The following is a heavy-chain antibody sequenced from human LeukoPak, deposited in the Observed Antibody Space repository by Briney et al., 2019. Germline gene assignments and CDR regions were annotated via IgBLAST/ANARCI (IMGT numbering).Heavy chain of an antibody. J-gene: IGHJ4*02. Sequence: SETLSLTCTVSGGSISSGGHYWSWIRQPAGKGLEYLGRTSSTGSTNYNPSLRSRVTISADTSKNHFSLKLTSVTAADTAVYYCARDQTYSGSGIYTYFDYWGQGTLVTVSS. V-gene: IGHV4-61*02. CDR3: ARDQTYSGSGIYTYFDY. CDR1: GGSISSGGHY. CDR2: TSSTGST. D-gene: IGHD3-10*01.